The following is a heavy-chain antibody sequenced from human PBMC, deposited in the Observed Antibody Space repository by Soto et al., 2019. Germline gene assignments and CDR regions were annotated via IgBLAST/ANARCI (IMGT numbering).Heavy chain of an antibody. Sequence: EVQLVESGGGLVQPGGSLKLSCAASGFIFSGSAVHWVRQASGKGLEWVGRILSKAGNYATAYPASMKGRFTISRDDTEIKDVLQMNSLTTGDTDVYYCMRGGSPYYYDYWGQGTLVAVSS. V-gene: IGHV3-73*01. CDR3: MRGGSPYYYDY. CDR1: GFIFSGSA. CDR2: ILSKAGNYAT. J-gene: IGHJ4*02.